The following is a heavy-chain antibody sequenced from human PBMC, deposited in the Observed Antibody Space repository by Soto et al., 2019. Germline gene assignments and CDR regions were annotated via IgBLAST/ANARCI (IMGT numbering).Heavy chain of an antibody. CDR2: MNPNSGNT. Sequence: EASVKVSCKASGYTFTSYDINWVRQATGQGLEWMGWMNPNSGNTGYAQKFQGRVTMTRNTSISTAYMELSSLRSEDTAVYYCARYCSGGSCYPSYNWFDPWGQGTLVTVSS. J-gene: IGHJ5*02. CDR1: GYTFTSYD. V-gene: IGHV1-8*01. D-gene: IGHD2-15*01. CDR3: ARYCSGGSCYPSYNWFDP.